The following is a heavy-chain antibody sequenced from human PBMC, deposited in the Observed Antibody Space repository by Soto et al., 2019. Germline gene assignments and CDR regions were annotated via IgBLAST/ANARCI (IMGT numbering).Heavy chain of an antibody. J-gene: IGHJ5*02. CDR1: GFTFSSYG. D-gene: IGHD7-27*01. V-gene: IGHV3-33*01. CDR3: ARGMGMFDP. Sequence: QVQLVESGGGVVQPGRSLRLSCAASGFTFSSYGMHWVRQAPGKGLEWVAVIWYDGSNKYYADSVKGRFTISRDNSKNTLYLQMNSLRAEDTAVYYCARGMGMFDPWGQGTLVTVSS. CDR2: IWYDGSNK.